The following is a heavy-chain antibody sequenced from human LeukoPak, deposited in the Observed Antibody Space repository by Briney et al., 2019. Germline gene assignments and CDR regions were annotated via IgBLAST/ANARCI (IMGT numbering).Heavy chain of an antibody. CDR1: GFTFSSYA. D-gene: IGHD5-18*01. Sequence: QPGGSLRLSCAASGFTFSSYAMHWVRQAPGKGLEYVSAISSNGGNTYYANSVKGRFTISRDNPKNTLYLQMGSLRTEDMAVYYCAKDRSGYSYGYADYWGQGTLVTVSS. CDR2: ISSNGGNT. J-gene: IGHJ4*02. V-gene: IGHV3-64*01. CDR3: AKDRSGYSYGYADY.